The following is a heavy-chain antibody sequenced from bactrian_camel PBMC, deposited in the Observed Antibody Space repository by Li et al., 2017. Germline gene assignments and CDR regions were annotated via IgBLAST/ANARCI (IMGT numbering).Heavy chain of an antibody. CDR2: IEADGTVR. Sequence: HVQLVESGGGSVKAGESLTLSCKGPKIPIRAYCMAWFRQPPGKEREGIAGIEADGTVRYTDAVKGRFTISKDSAERTLFLQMTGLKPEDTAMYYCAADFRRRRAPRLTDVLDLAYKGRGTQVTVS. V-gene: IGHV3S6*01. D-gene: IGHD1*01. CDR1: KIPIRAYC. J-gene: IGHJ4*01.